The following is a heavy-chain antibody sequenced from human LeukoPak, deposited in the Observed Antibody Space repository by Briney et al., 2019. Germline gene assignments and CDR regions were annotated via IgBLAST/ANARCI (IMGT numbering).Heavy chain of an antibody. J-gene: IGHJ4*02. Sequence: GGSLRLSCAASGFTFSSYAMSWVRQAPGKGLEGVSAISGSGGSTYYADSVKGRFTISRDNSKNTLYLQMNSLRAEDTAVYYCAKNFLPFGGVNDWGQGTLVTVSS. V-gene: IGHV3-23*01. CDR1: GFTFSSYA. D-gene: IGHD3-16*01. CDR3: AKNFLPFGGVND. CDR2: ISGSGGST.